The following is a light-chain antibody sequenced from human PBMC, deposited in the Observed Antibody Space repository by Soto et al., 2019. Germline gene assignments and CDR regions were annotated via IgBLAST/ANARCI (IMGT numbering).Light chain of an antibody. J-gene: IGKJ4*01. CDR2: DTS. CDR3: HQRGDWPT. CDR1: QNVKYY. V-gene: IGKV3-11*01. Sequence: IVVTQSPATLSLSPGDRATLSCRTSQNVKYYVAWYQQKPGQAPRLLIYDTSNRATGIPPRFTGSGSGTDFTLTISSLEPEDFAVYYCHQRGDWPTFGGGTKLEIK.